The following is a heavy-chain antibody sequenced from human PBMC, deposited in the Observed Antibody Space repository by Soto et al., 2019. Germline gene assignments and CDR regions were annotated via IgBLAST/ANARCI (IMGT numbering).Heavy chain of an antibody. J-gene: IGHJ4*02. CDR2: ISGSGGRT. D-gene: IGHD6-19*01. V-gene: IGHV3-23*01. Sequence: PGGSLRLSCAASGFTFSSYAMSWVRQAPGKGLEWVSAISGSGGRTYYADSVKGRFTISRDNSKNTLYLQMNSLRAEDTAVYYCARDQSGWLQVNGYWGQGTLVTSPQ. CDR3: ARDQSGWLQVNGY. CDR1: GFTFSSYA.